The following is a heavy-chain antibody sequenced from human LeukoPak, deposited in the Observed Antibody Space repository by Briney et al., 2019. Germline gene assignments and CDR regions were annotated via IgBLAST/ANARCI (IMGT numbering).Heavy chain of an antibody. J-gene: IGHJ4*02. Sequence: ASVKVSCKASGYTFTGYYMHWVRQAPGQGLEWMGWINPNSGGTNYAQKFQGRVTMTRDTSIRTAYMELSRLRSDDTAVYYCARDGPRGYCSSTSCYIDDEELGYWGQGTLVTVSS. CDR3: ARDGPRGYCSSTSCYIDDEELGY. D-gene: IGHD2-2*02. V-gene: IGHV1-2*02. CDR1: GYTFTGYY. CDR2: INPNSGGT.